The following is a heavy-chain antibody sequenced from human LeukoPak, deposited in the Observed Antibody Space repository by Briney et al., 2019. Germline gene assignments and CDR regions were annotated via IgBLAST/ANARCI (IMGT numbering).Heavy chain of an antibody. V-gene: IGHV4-31*03. CDR3: ARHRRGIAAAGFDY. CDR1: GGSISSGGYY. D-gene: IGHD6-13*01. J-gene: IGHJ4*02. CDR2: IYYSGST. Sequence: SETLSLTCTVSGGSISSGGYYWSWIRQHPGKGLEWIGYIYYSGSTYYNPSLKSRVTISVDTSKNQFSLKLSSVTAADTAVYYCARHRRGIAAAGFDYWGQGTLVTVSS.